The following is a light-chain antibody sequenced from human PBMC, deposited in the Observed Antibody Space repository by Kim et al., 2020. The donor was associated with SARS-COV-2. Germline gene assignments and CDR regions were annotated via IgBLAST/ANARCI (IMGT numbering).Light chain of an antibody. CDR2: QDS. J-gene: IGLJ1*01. V-gene: IGLV3-1*01. CDR1: KLGDKY. Sequence: VSPEQTARINWYGDKLGDKYAGLYQQKPGQSPVLVIYQDSKRPSGIPERFSGSNSGNTATLTISGSQAMDEADYYCQAWDSSTGVFGTGTKVTVL. CDR3: QAWDSSTGV.